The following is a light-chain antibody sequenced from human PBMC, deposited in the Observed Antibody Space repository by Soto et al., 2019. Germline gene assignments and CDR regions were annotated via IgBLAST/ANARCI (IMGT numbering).Light chain of an antibody. V-gene: IGLV2-23*01. Sequence: QSALTQPASVSGSPGQSITISCSGTSSDVGSSNLVSRYQQHPGKAPKLIIFEGDRRPSGVSGRFSGSKSGNTASLTISGLQAEDEADYYCCSFARSTTFYVFGTGTKLTVL. CDR3: CSFARSTTFYV. CDR2: EGD. J-gene: IGLJ1*01. CDR1: SSDVGSSNL.